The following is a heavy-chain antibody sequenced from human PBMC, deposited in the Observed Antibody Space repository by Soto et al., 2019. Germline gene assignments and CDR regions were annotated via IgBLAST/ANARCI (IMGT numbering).Heavy chain of an antibody. CDR3: ARWYQLPYYYYGMDV. CDR2: IYPGDSDT. J-gene: IGHJ6*02. V-gene: IGHV5-51*01. Sequence: GESLKISCKGSGYSFTSYWIGWVRQMPGKGLEWMGIIYPGDSDTRYSPSFQGQVTISADKSISTAYLQWSSLKASDTAMYYCARWYQLPYYYYGMDVWGQGTTVTVSS. CDR1: GYSFTSYW. D-gene: IGHD2-2*01.